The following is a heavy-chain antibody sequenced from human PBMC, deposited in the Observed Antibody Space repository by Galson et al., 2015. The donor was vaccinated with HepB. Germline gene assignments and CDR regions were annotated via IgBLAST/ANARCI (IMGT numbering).Heavy chain of an antibody. Sequence: SVKVSSKASGYTFTSYAMHWVRQAPGQRLEWMGWINAGNGNTKYSQKFQGRVTITRDTSASTAYMELSSLRSEDTAVYYCARGEAGVWFEELFPPDYWGQGTLVTVSS. CDR3: ARGEAGVWFEELFPPDY. CDR2: INAGNGNT. CDR1: GYTFTSYA. D-gene: IGHD3-10*01. V-gene: IGHV1-3*01. J-gene: IGHJ4*02.